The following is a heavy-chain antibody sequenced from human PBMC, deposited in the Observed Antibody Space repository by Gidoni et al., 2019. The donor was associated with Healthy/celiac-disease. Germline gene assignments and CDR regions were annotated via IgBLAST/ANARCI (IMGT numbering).Heavy chain of an antibody. CDR3: ARAGIAVAGRGFYYYYGMDV. CDR2: INHSGST. Sequence: QVQLQQWGAGLLKPSETLSLTCAVYGGSFSGYYWSWIRQPPGKGLEWIGEINHSGSTNYNPSLKSRVTISVDTSKNQFSLKLSSVTAADTAVYYCARAGIAVAGRGFYYYYGMDVWGQGTTVTVSS. D-gene: IGHD6-19*01. CDR1: GGSFSGYY. V-gene: IGHV4-34*01. J-gene: IGHJ6*02.